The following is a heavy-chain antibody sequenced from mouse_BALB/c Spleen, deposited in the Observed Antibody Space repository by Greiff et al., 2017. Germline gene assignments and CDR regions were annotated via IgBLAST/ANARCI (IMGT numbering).Heavy chain of an antibody. CDR3: ARRYYGSSYEFAY. CDR1: GFTFSSYG. D-gene: IGHD1-1*01. CDR2: ISSGGSYT. V-gene: IGHV5-6*02. J-gene: IGHJ3*01. Sequence: EVKVVESGGDLVKPGGSLKLSCAASGFTFSSYGMSWVRQTPDKRLEWVATISSGGSYTYYPDSVKGRFTISRDNAKNTLYLQMSSLKSEDTAMYYCARRYYGSSYEFAYWGQGTLVTVSA.